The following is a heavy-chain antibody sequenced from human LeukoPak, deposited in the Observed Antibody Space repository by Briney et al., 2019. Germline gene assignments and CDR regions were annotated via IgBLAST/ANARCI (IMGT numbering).Heavy chain of an antibody. CDR2: IYYSGST. V-gene: IGHV4-39*02. D-gene: IGHD2-2*01. Sequence: SETLSLTCTVSGGSISSSSYYWGWIRQPPGKGLEWIGSIYYSGSTYYNPSLKSRVTISVDTSKNQFSLKLSSVTAADTAVYYCAREKVDHQVLSKRGVYYFDYWGQGTVVTVSS. CDR3: AREKVDHQVLSKRGVYYFDY. CDR1: GGSISSSSYY. J-gene: IGHJ4*02.